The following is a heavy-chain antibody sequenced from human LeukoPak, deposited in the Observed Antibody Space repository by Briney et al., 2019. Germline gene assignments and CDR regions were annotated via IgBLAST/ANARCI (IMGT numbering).Heavy chain of an antibody. CDR3: AKDPTTVVRGYFDN. Sequence: PGGSLRLSCAASGFTFNNYAMIWVRQAPGKGLEWVSAISDSGSSTYYADSVKGRFSISRDNSMYTLYLQMDSLRAEDTAVYYCAKDPTTVVRGYFDNWGQGTLVTVSS. CDR2: ISDSGSST. V-gene: IGHV3-23*01. D-gene: IGHD4-23*01. J-gene: IGHJ4*02. CDR1: GFTFNNYA.